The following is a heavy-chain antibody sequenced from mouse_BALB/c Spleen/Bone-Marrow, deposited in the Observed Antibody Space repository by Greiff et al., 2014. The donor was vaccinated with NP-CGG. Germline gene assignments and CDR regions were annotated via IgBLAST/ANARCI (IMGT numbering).Heavy chain of an antibody. Sequence: EVQLQESGAELVKPGASVKLSCTASGFNIEDTYMHWVKQRPEQGLEWIGRIDPANGNTKYDPKFQGKATITADTSSNTAYLQXXXXXXEDTAVYYCASYYYGSSSFAYWGQGTLVTVSA. CDR3: ASYYYGSSSFAY. CDR1: GFNIEDTY. CDR2: IDPANGNT. J-gene: IGHJ3*01. D-gene: IGHD1-1*01. V-gene: IGHV14-3*02.